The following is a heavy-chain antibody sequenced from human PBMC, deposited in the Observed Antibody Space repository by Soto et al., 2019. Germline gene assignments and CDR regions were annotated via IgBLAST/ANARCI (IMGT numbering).Heavy chain of an antibody. Sequence: PGGSLRLSCAASGFTFSSYWMHWVRQAPGKGLVWVSRINSDGSSTSYADSVKGRFTISRDNAKNTLYLQMNSLRAEDTAVYYCAKRGRSSGVDYWGQGTLVTVSS. J-gene: IGHJ4*02. CDR2: INSDGSST. V-gene: IGHV3-74*01. CDR3: AKRGRSSGVDY. D-gene: IGHD6-19*01. CDR1: GFTFSSYW.